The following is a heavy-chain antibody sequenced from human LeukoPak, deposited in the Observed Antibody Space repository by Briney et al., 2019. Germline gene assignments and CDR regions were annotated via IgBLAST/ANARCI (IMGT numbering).Heavy chain of an antibody. CDR2: IYYSGST. Sequence: PSETLSLTCTVSGGAISSYYLSWIRQPPGKGLEWIGYIYYSGSTNYNPSLKSRVTISVDTSKNQFSLKLSSVTAADTAVYYCASLFGGVIDYWGQGTLVTVSS. CDR1: GGAISSYY. V-gene: IGHV4-59*01. D-gene: IGHD3-16*01. CDR3: ASLFGGVIDY. J-gene: IGHJ4*02.